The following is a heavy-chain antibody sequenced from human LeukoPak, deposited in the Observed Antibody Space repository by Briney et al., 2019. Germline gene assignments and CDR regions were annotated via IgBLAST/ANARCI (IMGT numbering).Heavy chain of an antibody. CDR1: GYTFTGYY. V-gene: IGHV1-2*02. CDR3: ARDTQNAFDI. Sequence: ASVKVSCKAPGYTFTGYYMHWVRQAPGQGLEWMGWINSNSGGTNYAQKFQGRVTMTRDTSISTAYMELSRLRSDDTAVYYCARDTQNAFDIWGQGTMVTVSS. J-gene: IGHJ3*02. CDR2: INSNSGGT.